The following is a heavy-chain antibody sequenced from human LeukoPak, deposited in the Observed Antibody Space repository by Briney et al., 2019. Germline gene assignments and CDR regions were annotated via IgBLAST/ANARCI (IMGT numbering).Heavy chain of an antibody. Sequence: GGSLRLSCAASGFTFSSYSMNWVRQAPGKGLEWVSSISSSSSYIYYADSVKGRFTISRDNAKNSLYLQMNSLRAEDTAVYYCARDRSRPLYDFWSGYFFGVGYWGQGTLVTVSS. CDR3: ARDRSRPLYDFWSGYFFGVGY. CDR1: GFTFSSYS. V-gene: IGHV3-21*01. CDR2: ISSSSSYI. J-gene: IGHJ4*02. D-gene: IGHD3-3*01.